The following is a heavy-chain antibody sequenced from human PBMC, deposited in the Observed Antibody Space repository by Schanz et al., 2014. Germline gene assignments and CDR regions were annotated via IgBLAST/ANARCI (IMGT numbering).Heavy chain of an antibody. CDR3: ARDRQQLVGRIGYYYGMDV. J-gene: IGHJ6*02. V-gene: IGHV3-53*01. D-gene: IGHD6-13*01. CDR2: IYSDGRT. CDR1: GFTVSSNY. Sequence: EVQLVESGGGLIQPGGSLRLSCVASGFTVSSNYMSWVRQAPGKGLEWVSVIYSDGRTYYGDSVKGRFTISRDNSKNTLYLQMNSLRDEDTAMYYCARDRQQLVGRIGYYYGMDVWGQGTTVTVSS.